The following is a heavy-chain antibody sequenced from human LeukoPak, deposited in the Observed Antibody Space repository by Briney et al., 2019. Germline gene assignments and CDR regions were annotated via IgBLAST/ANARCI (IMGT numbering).Heavy chain of an antibody. V-gene: IGHV3-53*01. CDR2: IHNDGST. CDR3: ASLARDY. Sequence: PGGSLRLSCAASGLIVSNTYMTWVRQAPGKGLEWVSVIHNDGSTYYSDSVKGRFTVSRDNSKNMVFLRMNSLRVEDTAVYFFASLARDYWGQGTLVTVSS. CDR1: GLIVSNTY. D-gene: IGHD3-3*02. J-gene: IGHJ4*02.